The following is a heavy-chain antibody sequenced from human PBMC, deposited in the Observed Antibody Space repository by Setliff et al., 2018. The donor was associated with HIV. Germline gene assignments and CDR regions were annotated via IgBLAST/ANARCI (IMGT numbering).Heavy chain of an antibody. D-gene: IGHD1-26*01. V-gene: IGHV4-38-2*02. CDR2: IYHSGNT. Sequence: KTSETLSLTCTVSGYSINSSHFWGWIRQPPGKGLEWVGSIYHSGNTHYNPSLKSRVTISVDTSKNQFSLKLTSVTAADTAVYYCARGGTSSNWFDPWGQGTLVTVSS. J-gene: IGHJ5*02. CDR1: GYSINSSHF. CDR3: ARGGTSSNWFDP.